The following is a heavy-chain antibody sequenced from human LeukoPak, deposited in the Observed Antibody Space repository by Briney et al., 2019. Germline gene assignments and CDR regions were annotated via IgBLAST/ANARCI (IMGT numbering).Heavy chain of an antibody. J-gene: IGHJ4*02. CDR3: ARDRDSGGASWYFDY. V-gene: IGHV1-69*04. Sequence: GASVKVSCKASGGTFSSYAISWVRQAPGQGLEWMGRIIPILGIANYAQKFQGRVTITADKSTSTAYMELSSLRSEDTAVYYCARDRDSGGASWYFDYWGQGTLVTASS. CDR2: IIPILGIA. CDR1: GGTFSSYA. D-gene: IGHD4-23*01.